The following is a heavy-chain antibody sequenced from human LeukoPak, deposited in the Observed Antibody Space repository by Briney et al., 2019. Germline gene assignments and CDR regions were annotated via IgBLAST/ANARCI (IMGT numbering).Heavy chain of an antibody. J-gene: IGHJ6*02. CDR2: ISSSGSTI. Sequence: GGSLRLSCAASGFTFSSYEMNWVRQAPGKGLEWVSYISSSGSTIYYADSVKGRFTIPRDNAKNSLYLQMNSLRAEDTAVYYCARDPAGMDVWGQGTTVTVSS. V-gene: IGHV3-48*03. CDR1: GFTFSSYE. CDR3: ARDPAGMDV.